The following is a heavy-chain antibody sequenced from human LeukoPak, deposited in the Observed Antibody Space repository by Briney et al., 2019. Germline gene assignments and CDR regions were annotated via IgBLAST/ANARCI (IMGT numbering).Heavy chain of an antibody. CDR1: GFTFSDYY. V-gene: IGHV3-11*01. J-gene: IGHJ4*02. Sequence: GGSLRLSCAASGFTFSDYYMSWIRQAPGKGLEWVSLISSTSPRAISYGDSVKGRFTTSRDDAKDSLSLQMNNLRVEDTAMYYCAGHARGSYLVYWGQGILVTVSA. D-gene: IGHD6-6*01. CDR3: AGHARGSYLVY. CDR2: ISSTSPRAI.